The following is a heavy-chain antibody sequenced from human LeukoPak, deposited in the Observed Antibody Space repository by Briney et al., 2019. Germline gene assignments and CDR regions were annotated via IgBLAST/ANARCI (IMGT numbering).Heavy chain of an antibody. J-gene: IGHJ6*02. CDR1: GYTFSSYD. Sequence: GASVKVSCKASGYTFSSYDINWVRQATGPGIEWMGWKNPNSGRTGFAQKFHGRLTMTTDTSISTAYMELSSLTSEDTAVYYCARGPVRTHGMDVWGQGTTVTVSS. CDR3: ARGPVRTHGMDV. V-gene: IGHV1-8*01. CDR2: KNPNSGRT.